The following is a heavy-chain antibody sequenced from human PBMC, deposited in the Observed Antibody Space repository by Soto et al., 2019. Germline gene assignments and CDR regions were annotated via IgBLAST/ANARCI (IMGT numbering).Heavy chain of an antibody. CDR3: ARGGGDVDY. CDR1: GGPIRSSSHY. V-gene: IGHV4-39*01. D-gene: IGHD3-16*01. CDR2: IDESGTT. Sequence: QLQLKESGPGLVKPSETLSLTCSVSGGPIRSSSHYWGWIRQSPGTGLEWIGSIDESGTTYYKPSLPSPVAGSVDPPQDQFPPKIFPVAGANTAIVSCARGGGDVDYCGQGTLVTVSS. J-gene: IGHJ4*02.